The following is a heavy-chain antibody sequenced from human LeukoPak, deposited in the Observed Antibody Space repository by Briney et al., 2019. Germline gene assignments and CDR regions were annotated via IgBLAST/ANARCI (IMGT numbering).Heavy chain of an antibody. CDR2: IIPILGIA. CDR3: ARRSITMVRGVMGYFDY. V-gene: IGHV1-69*04. D-gene: IGHD3-10*01. J-gene: IGHJ4*02. CDR1: GGTFSSYA. Sequence: SVKVSCKASGGTFSSYAISWVRQAPGQGLEWMGRIIPILGIANYAQKFQGRVTITADKSTSTAYMELSSLRSEDTAVYYCARRSITMVRGVMGYFDYWGQGTLVTVSS.